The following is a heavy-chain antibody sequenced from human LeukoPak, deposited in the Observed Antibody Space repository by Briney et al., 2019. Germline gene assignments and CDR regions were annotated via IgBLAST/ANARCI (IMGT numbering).Heavy chain of an antibody. J-gene: IGHJ4*02. D-gene: IGHD6-13*01. CDR3: ARDSSSSWYVCYFDY. CDR2: INPSGGST. Sequence: GASVKVSCKASGYTFTNYGITWVRQAPGQGLEWMGIINPSGGSTSYAQKFQGRVTMTRDMSTSTVYMELSSLRSEDTAVYYCARDSSSSWYVCYFDYWGQGTLVTVSS. V-gene: IGHV1-46*01. CDR1: GYTFTNYG.